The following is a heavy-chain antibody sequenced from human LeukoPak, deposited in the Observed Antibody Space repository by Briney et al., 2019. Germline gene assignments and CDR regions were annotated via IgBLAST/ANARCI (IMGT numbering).Heavy chain of an antibody. V-gene: IGHV3-30*04. Sequence: GGSLRLSCAASGFTFSSYAMHWGRQAPSKGVEWVAVISYDGSNKYYADSVKGRFTISRDNSPNTLYLQMNSLRAEDTAVSYCARDPGIAVAGTFDYWGQGTLVAVSS. D-gene: IGHD6-19*01. CDR2: ISYDGSNK. CDR1: GFTFSSYA. J-gene: IGHJ4*02. CDR3: ARDPGIAVAGTFDY.